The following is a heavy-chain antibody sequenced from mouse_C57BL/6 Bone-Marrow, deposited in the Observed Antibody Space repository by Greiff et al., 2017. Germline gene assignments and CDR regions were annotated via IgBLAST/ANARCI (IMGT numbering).Heavy chain of an antibody. CDR1: GYTFTSYW. V-gene: IGHV1-69*01. CDR3: ARGDY. J-gene: IGHJ4*01. CDR2: IDPSDSYT. Sequence: QVQLQQPGAELVMPGASVKLSCKASGYTFTSYWMHWVKQRPGQGLEWIGEIDPSDSYTNYNQKFKGKSTLTVDKSSSTAYMQLRSLTSEDSAVYYCARGDYWGQGTSVTVSS.